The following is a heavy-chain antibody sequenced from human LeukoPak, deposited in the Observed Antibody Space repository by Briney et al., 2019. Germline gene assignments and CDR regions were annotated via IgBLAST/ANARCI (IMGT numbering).Heavy chain of an antibody. V-gene: IGHV4-38-2*02. J-gene: IGHJ4*02. Sequence: NPSETLSLTCTVSGYSISSGYYWGWIRQPPGKGLEWIGSIYHTGSTYYNPSLKSRVTISVDTSKNQFSLKLSSVTAADTAVYYCASEPTMVTPAAPYWGQGTLVTVSS. CDR3: ASEPTMVTPAAPY. CDR2: IYHTGST. D-gene: IGHD4/OR15-4a*01. CDR1: GYSISSGYY.